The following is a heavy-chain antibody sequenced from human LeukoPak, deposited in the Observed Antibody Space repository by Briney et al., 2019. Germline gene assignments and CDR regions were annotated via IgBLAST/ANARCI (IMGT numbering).Heavy chain of an antibody. V-gene: IGHV1-18*01. CDR1: GYTFTRNG. CDR3: AGDGPRYCSGGICYSDH. J-gene: IGHJ4*02. D-gene: IGHD2-15*01. Sequence: ASVKVSCKASGYTFTRNGITWVRQAPGQGLEWMGWISAHNDNTKYAQKLQGRVTMTTETSTNTAYMELRSLTSDDTAVYYCAGDGPRYCSGGICYSDHWGQATLVTVSS. CDR2: ISAHNDNT.